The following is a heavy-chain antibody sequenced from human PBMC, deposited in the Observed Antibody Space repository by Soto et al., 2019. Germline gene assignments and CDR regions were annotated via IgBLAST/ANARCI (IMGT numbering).Heavy chain of an antibody. D-gene: IGHD2-2*01. CDR2: IYPGDSAT. CDR1: GYSFTSYW. J-gene: IGHJ4*02. CDR3: ARPLGYCSSTICSPIDY. Sequence: GESLKISCKGSGYSFTSYWISWVRQMPGKGLEWMGIIYPGDSATRYSPSFQGRVTISADKSISTAYLQWSSLKASDTAMYYCARPLGYCSSTICSPIDYWGQGTLVTVS. V-gene: IGHV5-51*01.